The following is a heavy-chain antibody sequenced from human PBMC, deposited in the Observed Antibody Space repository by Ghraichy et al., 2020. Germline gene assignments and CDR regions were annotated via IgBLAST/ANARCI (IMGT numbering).Heavy chain of an antibody. Sequence: SETLSLTCTVSGGSISSYYWSWIRQPPGKGLEWIGYIYYSGSTNYNPSLKSRVTISVDTSKNQFSLKLSSVTAADTAVYYCAREGTDYGDYEGERNWFDPWGQGTLVTVSS. D-gene: IGHD4-17*01. CDR1: GGSISSYY. V-gene: IGHV4-59*01. CDR3: AREGTDYGDYEGERNWFDP. CDR2: IYYSGST. J-gene: IGHJ5*02.